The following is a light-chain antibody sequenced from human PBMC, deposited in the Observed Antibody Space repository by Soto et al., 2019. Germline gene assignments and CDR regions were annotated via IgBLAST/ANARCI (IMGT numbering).Light chain of an antibody. Sequence: QSVLTQPASVSGSPGQSITISCTGTSSDVGGYNYVSWSQQHPGKPPKLLIYQVSHRPSGVSNRFSGSKSGSTASLTISGLQAEDEADYYCSSYTSNSAPYVFGTGTKVTVL. CDR1: SSDVGGYNY. V-gene: IGLV2-14*01. J-gene: IGLJ1*01. CDR2: QVS. CDR3: SSYTSNSAPYV.